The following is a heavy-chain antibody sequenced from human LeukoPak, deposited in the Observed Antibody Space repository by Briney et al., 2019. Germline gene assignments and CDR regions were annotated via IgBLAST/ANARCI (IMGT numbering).Heavy chain of an antibody. J-gene: IGHJ6*02. CDR2: IIPIFGTA. V-gene: IGHV1-69*13. Sequence: GASVMVSCKASGGTSSSYAISWVRLAPGQGLEGLGGIIPIFGTANYAQKFQGRVTITADESTSTAYMELSSLRSEDTAVYYCARVRVLGGDFWSGHLHYYYCYGMDVWGQGTTVTVSS. CDR1: GGTSSSYA. D-gene: IGHD3-3*01. CDR3: ARVRVLGGDFWSGHLHYYYCYGMDV.